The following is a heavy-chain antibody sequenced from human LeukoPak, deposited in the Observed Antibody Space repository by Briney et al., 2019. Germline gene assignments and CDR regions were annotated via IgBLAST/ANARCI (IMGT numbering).Heavy chain of an antibody. D-gene: IGHD5-12*01. CDR1: GFTFSTSW. CDR2: IKEDGSEE. J-gene: IGHJ4*02. CDR3: ARGYSGYEFGY. Sequence: SGGSLRLSCAASGFTFSTSWMNLVRQAPGKGLEWVANIKEDGSEEYYVDSVKGRFTISRDNARKSLYLQMNSLRVEDTAVYYCARGYSGYEFGYWGQGTLVTVSS. V-gene: IGHV3-7*04.